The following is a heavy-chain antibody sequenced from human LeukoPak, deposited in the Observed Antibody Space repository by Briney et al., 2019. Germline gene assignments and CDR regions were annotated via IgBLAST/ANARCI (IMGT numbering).Heavy chain of an antibody. CDR2: ISGSGGST. J-gene: IGHJ5*02. CDR3: AKVGDFWSGSRWFDP. V-gene: IGHV3-23*01. D-gene: IGHD3-3*01. CDR1: GVTFSSYS. Sequence: PGGSLRLSCAASGVTFSSYSMSWVRQAPGKGLEWVSSISGSGGSTYYADSVKGGFTISRDNTKNTMYLQMNSLRAEDTGVYYCAKVGDFWSGSRWFDPWGQGTLVTVSS.